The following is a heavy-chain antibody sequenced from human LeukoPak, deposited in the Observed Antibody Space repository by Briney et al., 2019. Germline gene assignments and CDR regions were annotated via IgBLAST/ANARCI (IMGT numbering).Heavy chain of an antibody. D-gene: IGHD1-1*01. V-gene: IGHV3-33*06. CDR1: GFTFSNYG. Sequence: GGSLRLSCVASGFTFSNYGMHWVRQAPGKGLAWVAVIWYDGSYKYYADSVKGRFTISRENPKNTLYLQMDSLRAEDTGIYYCAKVVQYTASTGTGLNYWGQGTLVTVSS. CDR3: AKVVQYTASTGTGLNY. CDR2: IWYDGSYK. J-gene: IGHJ4*02.